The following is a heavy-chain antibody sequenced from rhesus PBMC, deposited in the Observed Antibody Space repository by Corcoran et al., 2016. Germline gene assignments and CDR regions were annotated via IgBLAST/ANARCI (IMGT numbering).Heavy chain of an antibody. Sequence: QLQLQESGPGLVKPSETLSLTCAVSGGSISSNYWSWIRQPPGKGLERIGRISGRGGSTDYNPPPKSRVTIATDTSKNQFSLKLSSVTAADTAVYYCASPRGQLVSLPCDYWGQGVLVTVSS. V-gene: IGHV4-173*01. CDR2: ISGRGGST. CDR3: ASPRGQLVSLPCDY. J-gene: IGHJ4*01. CDR1: GGSISSNY. D-gene: IGHD6-13*01.